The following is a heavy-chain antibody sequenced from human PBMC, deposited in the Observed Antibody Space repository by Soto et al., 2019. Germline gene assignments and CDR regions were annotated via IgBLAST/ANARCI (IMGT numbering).Heavy chain of an antibody. D-gene: IGHD2-15*01. CDR2: INPNSGGT. CDR1: GYTFTGYY. J-gene: IGHJ4*02. Sequence: ASVKVSCKASGYTFTGYYMHWVRQAPGQGLEWMGWINPNSGGTNYAQKFQARVTMTRDTCISTAYMQLSRLKSHDTDDYYCASVNVVVVAATRDDYIDYWGQGTLVTVSS. CDR3: ASVNVVVVAATRDDYIDY. V-gene: IGHV1-2*02.